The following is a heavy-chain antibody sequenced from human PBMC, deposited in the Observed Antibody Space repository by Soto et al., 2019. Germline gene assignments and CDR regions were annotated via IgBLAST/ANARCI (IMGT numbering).Heavy chain of an antibody. CDR1: GFSLSTSGVG. D-gene: IGHD4-17*01. J-gene: IGHJ2*01. CDR3: AHTSYGGNSGGWYFDL. CDR2: IYWDDDK. Sequence: QITLKESGPSLVKPTQTLTLTCTFPGFSLSTSGVGVGWIRQPPGKALEWLALIYWDDDKRYSPSLKSRLTITKDTSKNQVVLTMTNMDPVDTGTYYCAHTSYGGNSGGWYFDLWGRGTLVTVSS. V-gene: IGHV2-5*02.